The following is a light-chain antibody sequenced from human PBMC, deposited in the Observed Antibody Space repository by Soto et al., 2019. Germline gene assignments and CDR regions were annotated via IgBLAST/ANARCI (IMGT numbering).Light chain of an antibody. Sequence: QSVLTQPPSTSGTPGQRVTMSCSGSSSNIGGNTVNWYQQFPGTAPILLIYENNQRPSGVPDRFSGSKSGTSASLAISGLQSEDEADYHCAAWDDSLKGPVFGGGTKLTVL. J-gene: IGLJ3*02. CDR1: SSNIGGNT. CDR2: ENN. V-gene: IGLV1-44*01. CDR3: AAWDDSLKGPV.